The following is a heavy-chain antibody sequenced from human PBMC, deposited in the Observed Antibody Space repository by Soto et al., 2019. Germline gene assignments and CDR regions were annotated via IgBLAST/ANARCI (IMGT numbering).Heavy chain of an antibody. J-gene: IGHJ5*02. CDR1: GYTLTELS. D-gene: IGHD3-9*01. V-gene: IGHV1-24*01. Sequence: ASVKVSCKVSGYTLTELSMHWVRQAPGKGLEWMGGFDPEDGETIYAQKFQGRVTMTEDTSTDTAYMELSSLRSEDTAVYYRATVPRVRYFDWSPFDPWGQGTLVTVSS. CDR3: ATVPRVRYFDWSPFDP. CDR2: FDPEDGET.